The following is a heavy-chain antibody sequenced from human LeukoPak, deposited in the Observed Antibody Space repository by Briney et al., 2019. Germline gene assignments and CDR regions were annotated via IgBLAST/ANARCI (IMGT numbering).Heavy chain of an antibody. CDR1: GFTFDDYG. Sequence: PGGSLRLSCAASGFTFDDYGMSWVRQAPGKGLEWVSGINWNGGSTGYADSVKGRFTISRDNAKNSLYLQMNSLRAEDTALYYCARDFQDSSGYYPNDYWGQGTLVTVSS. V-gene: IGHV3-20*04. CDR2: INWNGGST. D-gene: IGHD3-22*01. J-gene: IGHJ4*02. CDR3: ARDFQDSSGYYPNDY.